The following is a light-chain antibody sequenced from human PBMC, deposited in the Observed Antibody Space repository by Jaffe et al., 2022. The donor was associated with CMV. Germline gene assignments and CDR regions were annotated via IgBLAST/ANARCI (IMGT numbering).Light chain of an antibody. J-gene: IGLJ2*01. V-gene: IGLV3-1*01. Sequence: YELTQSPSLSVSPGQTASITCSGDKLGEKFVSWYQQKPGQSPVLVMYQDSKRPSGIPERFSGSNSASTATLTISGTQPNDEADYYCQAWDFSVVFGGGTKLTVL. CDR3: QAWDFSVV. CDR1: KLGEKF. CDR2: QDS.